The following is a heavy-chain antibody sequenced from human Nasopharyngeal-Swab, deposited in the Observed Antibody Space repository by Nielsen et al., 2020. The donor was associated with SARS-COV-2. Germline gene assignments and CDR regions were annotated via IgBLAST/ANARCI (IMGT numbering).Heavy chain of an antibody. V-gene: IGHV3-30*03. D-gene: IGHD6-19*01. CDR2: ISYDGSNK. CDR3: ARAQAPEPDIAVAGNPRD. Sequence: GESLKISCAASGFTFSSYSMNWVRQAPGKGLEWVAVISYDGSNKYYADSVKGRFTISRDNSKNTLYLQMNSLRAEDTAVYYCARAQAPEPDIAVAGNPRDWGQGTLVTVSS. CDR1: GFTFSSYS. J-gene: IGHJ4*02.